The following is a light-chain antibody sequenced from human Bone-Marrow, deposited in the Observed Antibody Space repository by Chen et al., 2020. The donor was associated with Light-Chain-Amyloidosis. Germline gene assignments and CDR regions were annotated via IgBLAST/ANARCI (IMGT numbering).Light chain of an antibody. CDR3: QSYQGSSQGV. J-gene: IGLJ3*02. Sequence: NFMLTQPHSVSASPGKTVIISCTRRSCSIATNYVQWYQQRPGSSPTTVIYEDDQRPSGVPDRFSGSIDRSSNSASLTISGLKTEDEADYYCQSYQGSSQGVFGGGTKLTVL. CDR2: EDD. CDR1: SCSIATNY. V-gene: IGLV6-57*01.